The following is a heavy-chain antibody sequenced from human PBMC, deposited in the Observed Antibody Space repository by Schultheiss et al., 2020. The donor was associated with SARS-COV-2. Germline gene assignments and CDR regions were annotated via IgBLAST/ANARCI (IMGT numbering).Heavy chain of an antibody. D-gene: IGHD6-19*01. V-gene: IGHV3-7*03. J-gene: IGHJ3*02. CDR1: GSTFSSYW. Sequence: GESLKISFAASGSTFSSYWMSWVRQAPGKGLEWVANINQDGRVEYYVDSVKGRFTLSRDNAQNSLYLQMNSLRAEDTAVYYCARSGYSSGYRAFDIWGQGTMVTVSS. CDR3: ARSGYSSGYRAFDI. CDR2: INQDGRVE.